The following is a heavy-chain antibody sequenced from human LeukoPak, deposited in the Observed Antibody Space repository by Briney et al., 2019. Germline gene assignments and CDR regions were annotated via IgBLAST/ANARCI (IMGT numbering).Heavy chain of an antibody. CDR2: ISSSGSTK. Sequence: GGSLRLSCAASGFTFSSYEMNWVRQAPVKGLEWVSYISSSGSTKYYADSVKGRFTISRDNAKNSLYLQMNSLRAEDTAVYYCAREYGDPRLRYFDYWGQGTLVTVSS. J-gene: IGHJ4*02. V-gene: IGHV3-48*03. CDR1: GFTFSSYE. CDR3: AREYGDPRLRYFDY. D-gene: IGHD4-17*01.